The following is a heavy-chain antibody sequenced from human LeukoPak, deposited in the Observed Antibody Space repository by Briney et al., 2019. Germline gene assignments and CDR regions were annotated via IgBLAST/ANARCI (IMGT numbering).Heavy chain of an antibody. CDR2: IYYSGTT. CDR3: ATEELAGTTSLDY. D-gene: IGHD2-2*01. J-gene: IGHJ4*02. CDR1: VGSVSGYF. Sequence: PSETLSLTCTVSVGSVSGYFWSWIRQPPGQGLEWIGCIYYSGTTDYNPSLRSRVTISVDTSKNQFSLKLSSVTAADTAVFYCATEELAGTTSLDYWGQGTLVTVSS. V-gene: IGHV4-59*02.